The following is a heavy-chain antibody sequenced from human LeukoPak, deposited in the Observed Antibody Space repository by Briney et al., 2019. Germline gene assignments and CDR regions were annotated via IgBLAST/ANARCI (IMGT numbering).Heavy chain of an antibody. Sequence: GGSLRLSCAASGFTFSSYSMNWVRQAPGKGLEWVSSISSSSSYIYYADSVKGRFTISRDNAKNSLYLQMNSLRAEDTAVYYCARATATYSPFDYWGQGTLVTVSS. D-gene: IGHD6-25*01. J-gene: IGHJ4*02. CDR3: ARATATYSPFDY. CDR1: GFTFSSYS. CDR2: ISSSSSYI. V-gene: IGHV3-21*01.